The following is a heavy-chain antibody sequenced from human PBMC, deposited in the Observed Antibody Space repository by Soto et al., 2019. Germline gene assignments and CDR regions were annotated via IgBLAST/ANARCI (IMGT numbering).Heavy chain of an antibody. CDR1: GYTFTSYG. V-gene: IGHV1-18*01. CDR2: ISAYNGNT. J-gene: IGHJ3*02. CDR3: ARARTARAAAGLNYAFDI. D-gene: IGHD6-13*01. Sequence: ASVKVSCKASGYTFTSYGISWVRQAPGQGLEWMGWISAYNGNTNYAQKLQGRVTMTTDTSTSTAYMELRSLRSDDTAVYYCARARTARAAAGLNYAFDIWGQGTMVTVSS.